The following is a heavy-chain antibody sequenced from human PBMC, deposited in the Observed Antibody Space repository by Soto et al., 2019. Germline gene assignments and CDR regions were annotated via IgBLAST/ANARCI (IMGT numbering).Heavy chain of an antibody. CDR1: GFTCSNAL. CDR3: TTYVHCSGGSCYSNRDYYYGMDV. CDR2: IKSKTDDATT. D-gene: IGHD2-15*01. J-gene: IGHJ6*02. Sequence: GGALRLSCAASGFTCSNALMSWFRQSPGKGLEWVGRIKSKTDDATTDYAAPVKGRFTISRDDSKNTLYLQMNSLKTEDTAVYYCTTYVHCSGGSCYSNRDYYYGMDVWGQGTTVTVS. V-gene: IGHV3-15*01.